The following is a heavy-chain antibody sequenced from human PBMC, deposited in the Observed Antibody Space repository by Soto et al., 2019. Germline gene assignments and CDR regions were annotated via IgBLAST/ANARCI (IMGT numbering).Heavy chain of an antibody. CDR1: GGAFSGYY. V-gene: IGHV4-34*01. CDR2: INHSGST. Sequence: PSETLSLTGAVYGGAFSGYYWSWIRQPPGKGLEWIGEINHSGSTNYNPSLKSRVTISVDTSKNQFSLKLSSVTDADTAVYDCARAGCLKAPNTMVRGVITDYYGMDVWGQGTTVTVSS. D-gene: IGHD3-10*01. CDR3: ARAGCLKAPNTMVRGVITDYYGMDV. J-gene: IGHJ6*02.